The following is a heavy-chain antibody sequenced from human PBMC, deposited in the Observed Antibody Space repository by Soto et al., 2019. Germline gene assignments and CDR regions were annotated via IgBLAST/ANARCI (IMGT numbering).Heavy chain of an antibody. CDR2: ISGSGGST. J-gene: IGHJ4*02. CDR1: GFTFSSYA. CDR3: DLWQPYYFDY. V-gene: IGHV3-23*01. D-gene: IGHD6-13*01. Sequence: EVQLLESGGGLVQPGGSLRLSCAASGFTFSSYAMSWVRQAPGKGLEWVSAISGSGGSTYYADSVKGRFTISRDNSKNRLDLQMNSLRAEDTAVYYCDLWQPYYFDYWGQGTLVTVSS.